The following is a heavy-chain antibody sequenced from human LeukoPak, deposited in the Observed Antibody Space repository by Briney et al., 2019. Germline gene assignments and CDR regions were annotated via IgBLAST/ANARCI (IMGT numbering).Heavy chain of an antibody. V-gene: IGHV4-31*03. J-gene: IGHJ4*02. CDR3: ARDHMVWQPL. Sequence: SETLSLTCTVSGGSISSGGYYWSWIRQHPGKGLEWIGYIYYSGSTYYNPSPKSRVTISVDTSKNQFSLKLSSVTAADTAVYYCARDHMVWQPLWGQGTLVTVSS. D-gene: IGHD3-10*01. CDR2: IYYSGST. CDR1: GGSISSGGYY.